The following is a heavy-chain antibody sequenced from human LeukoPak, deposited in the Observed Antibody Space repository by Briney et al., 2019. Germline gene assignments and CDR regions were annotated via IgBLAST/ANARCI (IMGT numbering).Heavy chain of an antibody. CDR2: INSTCSTI. CDR3: ARDDQMDV. V-gene: IGHV3-48*03. J-gene: IGHJ6*04. CDR1: GFTFSSYV. Sequence: GGSLRLSRAASGFTFSSYVLNWVRQAPGEGLGWGSYINSTCSTIYYADSLKGRFAISRDNAKNSLYLQVNSPRAEDTAVFDCARDDQMDVWGKGTTVTVSS.